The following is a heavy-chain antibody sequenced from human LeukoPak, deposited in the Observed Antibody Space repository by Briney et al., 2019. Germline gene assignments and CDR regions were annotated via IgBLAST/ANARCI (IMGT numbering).Heavy chain of an antibody. CDR3: AVLTQTNDYGDYSLYYFDY. CDR1: GFTFSSYA. CDR2: ISYDGSNK. J-gene: IGHJ4*02. V-gene: IGHV3-30*04. Sequence: GGSLRLSCAASGFTFSSYAMHWVRQAPGKGLEWVAVISYDGSNKYYADSVKGRLTISRDNSKNTLYLQMNSLRSEDTAVYYCAVLTQTNDYGDYSLYYFDYWGQGTLVTVSS. D-gene: IGHD4-17*01.